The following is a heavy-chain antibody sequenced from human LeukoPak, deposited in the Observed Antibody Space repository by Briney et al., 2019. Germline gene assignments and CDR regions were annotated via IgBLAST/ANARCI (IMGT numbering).Heavy chain of an antibody. CDR2: INRDGTGT. CDR1: GFIFSDYW. Sequence: PGGSLRLSCAPSGFIFSDYWFHWVRRTPGQGLVWVAAINRDGTGTSHADSVRGRFTVSRDNAKNTLYLQLNSLRADDTAVYYCARGLSYAVAYGDYWGQGTLVTVSS. J-gene: IGHJ4*02. V-gene: IGHV3-74*01. CDR3: ARGLSYAVAYGDY. D-gene: IGHD6-19*01.